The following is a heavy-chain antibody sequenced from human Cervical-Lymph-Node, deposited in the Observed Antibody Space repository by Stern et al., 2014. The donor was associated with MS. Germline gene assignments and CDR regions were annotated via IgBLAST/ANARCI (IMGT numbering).Heavy chain of an antibody. CDR1: GGSISSSSYY. D-gene: IGHD3-10*01. J-gene: IGHJ5*02. CDR2: IYYSGST. V-gene: IGHV4-39*01. CDR3: ARLRPVVRGPYWFDP. Sequence: QVQLQESGPGLVKPSETLSLTCTVSGGSISSSSYYWGWIRQPPGKGLEWIGSIYYSGSTYYNPSLKSRVTISVDTSTNQIPLKLGSVTAADTAVYYCARLRPVVRGPYWFDPWGQGTLVTVSS.